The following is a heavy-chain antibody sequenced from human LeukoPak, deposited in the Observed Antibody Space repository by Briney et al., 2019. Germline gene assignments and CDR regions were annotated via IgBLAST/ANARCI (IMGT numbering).Heavy chain of an antibody. D-gene: IGHD2-15*01. Sequence: PSETLSLTCTVSGGSISTNNYYWGWIRQPPGKGLEWIGNIFYSGSTYYSPSLKSRVTISLDTSRNQFSLKLNSVTAADTAVYYCARGKRKGIVVVVAAQGFDPWGQGTLVTVSS. V-gene: IGHV4-39*07. CDR1: GGSISTNNYY. CDR3: ARGKRKGIVVVVAAQGFDP. J-gene: IGHJ5*02. CDR2: IFYSGST.